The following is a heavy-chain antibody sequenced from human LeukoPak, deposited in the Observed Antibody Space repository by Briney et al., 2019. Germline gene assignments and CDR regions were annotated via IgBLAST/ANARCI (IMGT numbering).Heavy chain of an antibody. Sequence: GGSLRLSCAASGFTFSSYAMHWVRQAPGKGLEWVAVISYDGSNKYYADSVKGRFTISRDNSKNTLYLQMNSLRAEDTAVYYCAREVDSSSWYFDYWGQGTLVTVSS. J-gene: IGHJ4*02. CDR3: AREVDSSSWYFDY. CDR1: GFTFSSYA. CDR2: ISYDGSNK. D-gene: IGHD6-13*01. V-gene: IGHV3-30-3*01.